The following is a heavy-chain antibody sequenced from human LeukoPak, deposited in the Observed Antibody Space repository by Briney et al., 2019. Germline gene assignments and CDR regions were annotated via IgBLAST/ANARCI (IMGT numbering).Heavy chain of an antibody. D-gene: IGHD6-13*01. Sequence: PGRSLRLSCAASGFTFSSYGMHWVRQAPGKGLEWVAVISYDGSNKYYADSVKGRFTISRDNSKNTLYLQMNSLRAEDTAVYYCATGRYSSSWYEYFQHWGQGTLVTVSS. CDR1: GFTFSSYG. J-gene: IGHJ1*01. CDR2: ISYDGSNK. V-gene: IGHV3-30*03. CDR3: ATGRYSSSWYEYFQH.